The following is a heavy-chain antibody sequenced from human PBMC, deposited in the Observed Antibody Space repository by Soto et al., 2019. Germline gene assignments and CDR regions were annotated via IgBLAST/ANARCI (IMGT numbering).Heavy chain of an antibody. Sequence: QVQLQESCPGLVKPSETLSLTCTVSGGSVSSGSYYWSWIRQPPGKGLEWLGSIYYSGSTNYNPSLDSRVTVSVDTSKNQLSRKLSSVTAAYTAVDYCARSTRQLVEYDHRFTSWGQGTLVTVSS. D-gene: IGHD6-6*01. CDR2: IYYSGST. J-gene: IGHJ4*02. CDR3: ARSTRQLVEYDHRFTS. V-gene: IGHV4-61*01. CDR1: GGSVSSGSYY.